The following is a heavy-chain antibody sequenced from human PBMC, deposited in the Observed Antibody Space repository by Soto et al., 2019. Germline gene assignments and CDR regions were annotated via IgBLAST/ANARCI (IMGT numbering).Heavy chain of an antibody. D-gene: IGHD6-13*01. J-gene: IGHJ1*01. Sequence: EVQLVESGGGLVQPGRSLRLSCAASGFTFDDYAMHWVRQVPGKGLEWVSGINWNSGSIDYGDSVKGRFAISRDNAKNSLHLQMNSLSAEDTAFYYCVKDESINWYSGHFRQWGQGTLVTVSS. CDR3: VKDESINWYSGHFRQ. CDR2: INWNSGSI. CDR1: GFTFDDYA. V-gene: IGHV3-9*01.